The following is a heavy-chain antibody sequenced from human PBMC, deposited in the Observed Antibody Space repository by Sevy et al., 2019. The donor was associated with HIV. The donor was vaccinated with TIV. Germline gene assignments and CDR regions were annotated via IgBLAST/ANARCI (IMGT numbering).Heavy chain of an antibody. CDR1: GGSISSGTFY. CDR2: NFKSGST. V-gene: IGHV4-31*03. CDR3: ARVSWTKYYFDY. J-gene: IGHJ4*02. D-gene: IGHD6-13*01. Sequence: SETLSLTCTVSGGSISSGTFYWSWIRQHPGKGLEWIGYNFKSGSTYYSPSLKSRVTISVDTSKNQFFLKLSSVTAADTAVYYCARVSWTKYYFDYWGQRTLVTVSS.